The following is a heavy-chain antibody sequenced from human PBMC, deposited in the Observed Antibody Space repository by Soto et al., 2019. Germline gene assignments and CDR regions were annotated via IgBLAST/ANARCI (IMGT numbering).Heavy chain of an antibody. CDR3: ATTWVGSGQVHTNGYFYLDS. CDR1: GGFINSSPYY. D-gene: IGHD2-8*01. Sequence: SETLSLTCSVAGGFINSSPYYWGWVRQSPGKGLEWIGNVYYRGSAYYNPSLEGRVTISLDTSTNQFSLQLTSVIAADTAVYFCATTWVGSGQVHTNGYFYLDSWGPGMLVTVSS. CDR2: VYYRGSA. J-gene: IGHJ4*02. V-gene: IGHV4-39*01.